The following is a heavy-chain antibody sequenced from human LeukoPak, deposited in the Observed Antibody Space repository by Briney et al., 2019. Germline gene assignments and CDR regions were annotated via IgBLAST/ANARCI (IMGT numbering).Heavy chain of an antibody. V-gene: IGHV4-39*01. J-gene: IGHJ3*02. D-gene: IGHD2-15*01. Sequence: PSETLSLTCTVSGVSISSSNSYWGWIRQPPGEGLEWIGSIYYSGNTYYNASLKSQVSISIDTSKNQFSLRLSSVTAADTAVYYCARYIVVVVAATFDAFDIWGQGTTVTVSS. CDR2: IYYSGNT. CDR3: ARYIVVVVAATFDAFDI. CDR1: GVSISSSNSY.